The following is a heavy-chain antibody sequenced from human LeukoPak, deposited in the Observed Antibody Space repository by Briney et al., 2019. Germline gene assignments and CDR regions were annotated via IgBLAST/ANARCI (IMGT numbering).Heavy chain of an antibody. CDR2: IYYSGST. CDR3: ARDVAANNWFDP. J-gene: IGHJ5*02. V-gene: IGHV4-59*01. D-gene: IGHD6-13*01. CDR1: GGSISSYY. Sequence: PSETLSLTCTVSGGSISSYYWSWIRQPPGKGLEWIGYIYYSGSTNYNPSLKSRLTISVDTSKNQFSLKLSSVTAADTAVYYCARDVAANNWFDPWGQGTLVTVSS.